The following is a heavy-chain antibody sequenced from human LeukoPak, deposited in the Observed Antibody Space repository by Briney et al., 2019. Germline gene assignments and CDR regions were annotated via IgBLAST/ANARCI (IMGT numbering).Heavy chain of an antibody. CDR2: IYYSGST. Sequence: PSETLSLTCTVSGGSISSSRYYWGWIRQPPGKGLEWIGSIYYSGSTYYNPSLKSRVTISVDTSKNQFSLKLSSVTAADTAVYYCASHTYYYDSYYFDYWGQGTLVTVSS. CDR3: ASHTYYYDSYYFDY. V-gene: IGHV4-39*01. J-gene: IGHJ4*02. D-gene: IGHD3-22*01. CDR1: GGSISSSRYY.